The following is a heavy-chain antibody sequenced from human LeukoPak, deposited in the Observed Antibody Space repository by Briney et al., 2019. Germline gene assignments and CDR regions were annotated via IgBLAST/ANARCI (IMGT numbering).Heavy chain of an antibody. J-gene: IGHJ4*02. CDR3: TRDRSRAEDD. V-gene: IGHV3-7*01. Sequence: GGSLRLSCAASGFTFSGHWMSWVRQAPGKGLEWVANINQGGSDKYYVDSVKGRFTISRDSAKNLLYLQMNSLRGEDTAVYYCTRDRSRAEDDWGQGTLVTVSS. CDR1: GFTFSGHW. D-gene: IGHD1-14*01. CDR2: INQGGSDK.